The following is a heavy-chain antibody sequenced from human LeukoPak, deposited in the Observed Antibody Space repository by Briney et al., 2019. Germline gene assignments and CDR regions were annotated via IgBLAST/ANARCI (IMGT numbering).Heavy chain of an antibody. CDR2: ISSSSSYI. J-gene: IGHJ6*02. Sequence: SGGSLRLSCAASGFTFSSYSMNWVRQAPGKGLEWVSSISSSSSYIYYADSVKGRFTISRDNAKNSLYLQMNSLRAEDTAVYYCARFKSQVRGNPYYYYGMDVWGQGTTVTVSS. V-gene: IGHV3-21*01. D-gene: IGHD3-10*01. CDR1: GFTFSSYS. CDR3: ARFKSQVRGNPYYYYGMDV.